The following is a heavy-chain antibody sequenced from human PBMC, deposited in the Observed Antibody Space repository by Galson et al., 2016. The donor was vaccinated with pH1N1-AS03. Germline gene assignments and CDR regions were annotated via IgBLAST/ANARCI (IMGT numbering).Heavy chain of an antibody. CDR1: GFTFRNFF. J-gene: IGHJ6*02. Sequence: SLRLSCAASGFTFRNFFMHWVRQAPGKGLEWVAYISDSGGARYHADSVKGRFTISRDNDRKSLYLQMNSLRVEDTAIYYCARDLKWGFGGGLTYGMDVWGQGTTVTVSS. CDR2: ISDSGGAR. V-gene: IGHV3-11*04. CDR3: ARDLKWGFGGGLTYGMDV. D-gene: IGHD5-12*01.